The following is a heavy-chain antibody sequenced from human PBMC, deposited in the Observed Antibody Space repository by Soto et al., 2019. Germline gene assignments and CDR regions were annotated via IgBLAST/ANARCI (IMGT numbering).Heavy chain of an antibody. CDR1: GFTFSSYA. Sequence: GSLRLSCAASGFTFSSYAMSWVRQAPGKGLEWVSAISGSGGSTYYADSVNGRFTISRDNSKNTLYLQMNSLRAEDTAVYYCAKDSIWYYDYVWGSYRPEPSDYWGQGTLVTVSS. CDR2: ISGSGGST. J-gene: IGHJ4*02. D-gene: IGHD3-16*02. CDR3: AKDSIWYYDYVWGSYRPEPSDY. V-gene: IGHV3-23*01.